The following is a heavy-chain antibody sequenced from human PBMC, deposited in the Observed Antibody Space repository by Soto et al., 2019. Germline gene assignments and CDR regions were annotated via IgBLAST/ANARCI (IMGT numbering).Heavy chain of an antibody. CDR3: ASICKSCYGRKGTFVY. J-gene: IGHJ4*02. D-gene: IGHD2-2*01. V-gene: IGHV1-69*02. CDR1: GGTFSSYT. Sequence: QVQLVQSGAAVKKPGSSVKVSCKASGGTFSSYTISWVRQAPGQGLEWMVRIIPILGIANYAQKFQGRVTITEDKSTSTACMELSSLRSEDTAVYYCASICKSCYGRKGTFVYWGQGTLVTVSS. CDR2: IIPILGIA.